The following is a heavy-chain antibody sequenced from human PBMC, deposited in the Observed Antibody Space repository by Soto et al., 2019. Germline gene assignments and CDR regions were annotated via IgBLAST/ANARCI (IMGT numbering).Heavy chain of an antibody. CDR2: INQDGSEK. J-gene: IGHJ4*02. CDR3: SGGVGDAF. CDR1: ESTVSRDW. Sequence: EVHLVESGGGLVQTGGSLRLSCAIFESTVSRDWMNWVRQAPGKGLEWVAHINQDGSEKYYVDSVKGRFTISRDNAKNSLYLQMNGLTPADTAMYYCSGGVGDAFWGQGTLVTVSS. D-gene: IGHD1-26*01. V-gene: IGHV3-7*04.